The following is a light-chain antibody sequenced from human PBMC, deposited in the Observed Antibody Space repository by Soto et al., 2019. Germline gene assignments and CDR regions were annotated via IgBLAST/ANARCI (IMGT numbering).Light chain of an antibody. V-gene: IGKV1-39*01. CDR3: QQYYSFPPT. Sequence: DIQMTQSPSSLSASVGDRVTITCRASQSISSYLNWYQQKPGKAPKLLIYAASSLQSGVPSRFSGSGSGTDFTLTISSLQSEDFATYYCQQYYSFPPTFGEGTTGDIK. J-gene: IGKJ1*01. CDR2: AAS. CDR1: QSISSY.